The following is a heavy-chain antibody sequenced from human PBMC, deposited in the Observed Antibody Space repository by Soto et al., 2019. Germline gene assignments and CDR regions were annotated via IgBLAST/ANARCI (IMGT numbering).Heavy chain of an antibody. Sequence: EVQLVESGGGLVQPGGSLRLSCAASGFTFSSYWMSWVRQAPGKGLAWVANIKQDGSEKYYVDSVKGRFTISRDNAKNSLYLQMNSLRAEDTAVYYCASRNYYDSSGYGSDAFDIWGQGTMVTVSS. CDR1: GFTFSSYW. D-gene: IGHD3-22*01. V-gene: IGHV3-7*01. J-gene: IGHJ3*02. CDR3: ASRNYYDSSGYGSDAFDI. CDR2: IKQDGSEK.